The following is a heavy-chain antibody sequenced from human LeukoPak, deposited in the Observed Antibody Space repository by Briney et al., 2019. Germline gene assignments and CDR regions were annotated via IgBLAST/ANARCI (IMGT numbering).Heavy chain of an antibody. D-gene: IGHD6-19*01. CDR1: GGSISSSSYY. Sequence: SETLSLTCTVSGGSISSSSYYWGWIRQPPEKGLEWIGSMYYSGSTYHNPSLKSRVTISVDTSKNQFSLKLTAVTAADTAVYYCARSSGWYIGVLGYFDLWGRGTLVTVSS. V-gene: IGHV4-39*01. J-gene: IGHJ2*01. CDR3: ARSSGWYIGVLGYFDL. CDR2: MYYSGST.